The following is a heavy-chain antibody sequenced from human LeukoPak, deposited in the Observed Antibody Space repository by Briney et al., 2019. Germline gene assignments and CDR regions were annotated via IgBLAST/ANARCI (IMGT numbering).Heavy chain of an antibody. D-gene: IGHD1-7*01. CDR3: ARDLRSRGGTTAFDP. Sequence: ASVTVSCKASGYTFTTHYMHWVRQAPGQGLEWMGIINTSGGSATYAQKFQGRVTITADESTSTAYMELSSLRSEDTAVYYCARDLRSRGGTTAFDPWGQGTLVTVSS. CDR1: GYTFTTHY. V-gene: IGHV1-46*01. CDR2: INTSGGSA. J-gene: IGHJ5*02.